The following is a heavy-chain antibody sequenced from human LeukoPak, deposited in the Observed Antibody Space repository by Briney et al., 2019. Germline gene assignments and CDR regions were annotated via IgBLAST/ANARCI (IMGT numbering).Heavy chain of an antibody. V-gene: IGHV3-30*02. J-gene: IGHJ4*02. Sequence: PGGSLRLSCAASGFTFSSYGMHWVRQAPGKGLEWVAYIRYDGSNKNHADSVKGRFTISRDNSKNTLYLQMNSLRAEDTAVYYCAMRGMVRGVITLDYWGQGTLVTVSS. CDR1: GFTFSSYG. CDR2: IRYDGSNK. D-gene: IGHD3-10*01. CDR3: AMRGMVRGVITLDY.